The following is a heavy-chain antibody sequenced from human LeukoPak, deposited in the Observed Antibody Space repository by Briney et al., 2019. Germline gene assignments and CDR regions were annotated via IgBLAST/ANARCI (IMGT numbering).Heavy chain of an antibody. Sequence: PSETLSLTCTVSGGSISSYYWSWIRQPPGKGLEWIGYIYYSGSTNYNPSLKSRVTISVDTSKNQFSLKLSSVTAADTAVYYCAREVGAAAGPHYYYYGMDVWGQGTTVTVS. CDR3: AREVGAAAGPHYYYYGMDV. CDR2: IYYSGST. J-gene: IGHJ6*02. V-gene: IGHV4-59*01. CDR1: GGSISSYY. D-gene: IGHD6-13*01.